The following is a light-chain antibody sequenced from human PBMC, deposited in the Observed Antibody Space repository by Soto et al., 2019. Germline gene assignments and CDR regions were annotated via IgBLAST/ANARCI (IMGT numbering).Light chain of an antibody. CDR2: WAS. CDR1: QNILSSANNKNY. J-gene: IGKJ4*01. Sequence: DIVLTQSPDSLAVSLGERATINCKSSQNILSSANNKNYLAWYQQKPGQPPKLLISWASTRESGVPDRFSGGGSGTDFTLTISSLQAEDVAVYYCQQYSGMPLAFGGGTKVQI. CDR3: QQYSGMPLA. V-gene: IGKV4-1*01.